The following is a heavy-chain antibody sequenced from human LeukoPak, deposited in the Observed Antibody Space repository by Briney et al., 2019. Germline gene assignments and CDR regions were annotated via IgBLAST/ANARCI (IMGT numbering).Heavy chain of an antibody. CDR1: GGSFSGYY. Sequence: SETLSLTCAVYGGSFSGYYWSWIRQPPGKGLEWIGEINHSGSTNYNPSLRSRVTISVDTSKNQFSLKLSSVTAADTAVYYCASSRTMVRGVTVDYWGQGTLVTVSS. CDR3: ASSRTMVRGVTVDY. V-gene: IGHV4-34*01. CDR2: INHSGST. D-gene: IGHD3-10*01. J-gene: IGHJ4*02.